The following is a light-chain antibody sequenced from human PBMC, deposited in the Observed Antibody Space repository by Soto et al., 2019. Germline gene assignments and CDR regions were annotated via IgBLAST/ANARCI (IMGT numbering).Light chain of an antibody. Sequence: DVVMTHSPLSLLVTLGQPASISCRSSQSLVHSDGNTYLNWFHQRPGQSPRRLIYKVSNRDSGVPDRFSGSGSDTDFTLKISGVEAEDVGVYYCMQGTHWPPYTFGQGTKLEIK. CDR3: MQGTHWPPYT. CDR1: QSLVHSDGNTY. J-gene: IGKJ2*01. CDR2: KVS. V-gene: IGKV2-30*02.